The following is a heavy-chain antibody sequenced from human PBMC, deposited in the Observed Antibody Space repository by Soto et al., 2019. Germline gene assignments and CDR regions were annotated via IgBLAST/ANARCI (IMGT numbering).Heavy chain of an antibody. CDR2: IDPSDSYI. Sequence: GESLKISCNGSGYSFTSYWITWVRQMPGKGLEWMGRIDPSDSYINYSPSFQGHVTISADKSINTAYLQWSSLKASDTAMYYCARLMVPYYYYGMDVWGQGTTVTVSS. V-gene: IGHV5-10-1*01. CDR1: GYSFTSYW. D-gene: IGHD2-8*01. CDR3: ARLMVPYYYYGMDV. J-gene: IGHJ6*02.